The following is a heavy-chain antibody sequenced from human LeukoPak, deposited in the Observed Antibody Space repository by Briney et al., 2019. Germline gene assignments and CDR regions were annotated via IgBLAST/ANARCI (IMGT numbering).Heavy chain of an antibody. V-gene: IGHV3-20*04. Sequence: GGSLSLSCAASGFTFDDYGISWVRLAPGEGREWVSYINWNGGSTCYADSVKGRFTISRDNAKNSLYLQMNSLRAEDTAVYYCARDGSYSEFDYWDQGTLVTVSS. J-gene: IGHJ4*02. CDR3: ARDGSYSEFDY. CDR2: INWNGGST. CDR1: GFTFDDYG. D-gene: IGHD1-26*01.